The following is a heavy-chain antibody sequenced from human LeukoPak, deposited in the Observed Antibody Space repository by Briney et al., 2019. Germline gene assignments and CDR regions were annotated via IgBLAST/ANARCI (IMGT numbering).Heavy chain of an antibody. CDR3: ARDGYGGKEDFDY. J-gene: IGHJ4*02. Sequence: PSETLSLTCAVYGGSFSGYYWSWIRQPPGKGLEWIGEINHSGSTNYNPSLKSRVTISVDTSKNQFSLKLSSVTAADTAVYYCARDGYGGKEDFDYWGQGTLVTVSS. CDR1: GGSFSGYY. V-gene: IGHV4-34*01. D-gene: IGHD4-23*01. CDR2: INHSGST.